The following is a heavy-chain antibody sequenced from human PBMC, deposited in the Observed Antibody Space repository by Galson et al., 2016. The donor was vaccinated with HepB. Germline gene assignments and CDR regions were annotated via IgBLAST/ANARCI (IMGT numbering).Heavy chain of an antibody. J-gene: IGHJ6*02. CDR2: ISFDGNDK. Sequence: SLRLSCAASGFTFSSYGMHWVRQAPVKGLEWVAVISFDGNDKYYADPVKGRFTISRDNSKNTMYLQMNSLRAEDTAVYYCAKDLPEGGRGMMALYGMDVWGQGTTGTVSS. D-gene: IGHD5-24*01. CDR3: AKDLPEGGRGMMALYGMDV. V-gene: IGHV3-30*18. CDR1: GFTFSSYG.